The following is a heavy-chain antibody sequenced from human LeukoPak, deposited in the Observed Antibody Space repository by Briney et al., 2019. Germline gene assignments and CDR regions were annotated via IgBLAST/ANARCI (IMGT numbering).Heavy chain of an antibody. J-gene: IGHJ5*02. Sequence: GGSLRLSCVASGFPFSSYWMTWVRQAPGKGLEWVANIKQDGSKKSYVDSVKGRFTISRDNAKNSLYLQMNSLRAEDTAVYYCARVRYYGSGSYRVESYNWFDPWGQGTLVTVSS. CDR2: IKQDGSKK. CDR3: ARVRYYGSGSYRVESYNWFDP. V-gene: IGHV3-7*01. CDR1: GFPFSSYW. D-gene: IGHD3-10*01.